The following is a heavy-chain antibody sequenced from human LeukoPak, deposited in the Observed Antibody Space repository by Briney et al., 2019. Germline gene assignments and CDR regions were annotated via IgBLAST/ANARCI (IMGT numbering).Heavy chain of an antibody. D-gene: IGHD2-2*01. CDR2: IYPGDSDT. Sequence: GESLKISCQGSGYSFTSYWIGWVRQLPGKGLEWMGIIYPGDSDTRYSPSFQGQVTISADKSISTAYLQWSSLKASDTAMYYCARSQYCSSTSCSEDHFDYWGQGTLVTVSS. J-gene: IGHJ4*02. CDR3: ARSQYCSSTSCSEDHFDY. V-gene: IGHV5-51*01. CDR1: GYSFTSYW.